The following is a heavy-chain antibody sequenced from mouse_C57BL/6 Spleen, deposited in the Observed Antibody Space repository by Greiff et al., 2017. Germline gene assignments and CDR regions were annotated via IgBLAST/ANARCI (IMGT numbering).Heavy chain of an antibody. Sequence: QVQLQQSGAELVRPGASVKLSCKASGYTFTDYYINWVKQRPGQGLEWIARIYPGSGNTYYNAKFRGQATLPAEKSSSTAYMQLSSLTSEDSAVYFCAREGLLAGSSYDWYFDVWGTVTTVTVSS. CDR2: IYPGSGNT. V-gene: IGHV1-76*01. CDR1: GYTFTDYY. D-gene: IGHD1-1*01. CDR3: AREGLLAGSSYDWYFDV. J-gene: IGHJ1*03.